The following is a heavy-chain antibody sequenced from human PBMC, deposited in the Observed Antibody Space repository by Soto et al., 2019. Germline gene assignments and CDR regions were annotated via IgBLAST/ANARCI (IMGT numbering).Heavy chain of an antibody. D-gene: IGHD3-10*01. CDR2: ISSSGTYI. CDR3: VRAGHVFDVHYYGMDL. J-gene: IGHJ6*02. CDR1: GFTFNDYS. Sequence: GGSLRLSCEASGFTFNDYSMDWVRQAPEKGLEWVSSISSSGTYIYYADSVKGRFAISRDNANNVMYLQMDTLRVEDTAVYYCVRAGHVFDVHYYGMDLWGQGTTVTVSS. V-gene: IGHV3-21*01.